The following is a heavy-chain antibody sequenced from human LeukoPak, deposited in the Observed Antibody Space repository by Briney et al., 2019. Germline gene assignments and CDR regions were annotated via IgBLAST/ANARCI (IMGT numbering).Heavy chain of an antibody. D-gene: IGHD3/OR15-3a*01. CDR3: ARDPGLGYFDY. J-gene: IGHJ4*02. Sequence: PGGSLRLSCAASGFTFSSYGMHWVRQAPGKGLEWVAVIWYDGSNKYYADSVKGRFTISRDNSKNTLYLQMNSLRAEDTAVYYCARDPGLGYFDYWGQGTLVTFSS. CDR2: IWYDGSNK. V-gene: IGHV3-33*01. CDR1: GFTFSSYG.